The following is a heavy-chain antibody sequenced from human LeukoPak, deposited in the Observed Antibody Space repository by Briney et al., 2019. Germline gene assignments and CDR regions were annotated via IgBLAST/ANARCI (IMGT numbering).Heavy chain of an antibody. V-gene: IGHV4-34*01. CDR3: AREGHKKVFDY. J-gene: IGHJ4*02. Sequence: SETLSLTCTVSGGSISSYYWSWIRQPPGKGLEWIGEINHSGSTNYNPSLESRVTISVDTSKNQFSLKLSSVTAADTAVYYCAREGHKKVFDYWGQGTLVTVSS. CDR1: GGSISSYY. CDR2: INHSGST.